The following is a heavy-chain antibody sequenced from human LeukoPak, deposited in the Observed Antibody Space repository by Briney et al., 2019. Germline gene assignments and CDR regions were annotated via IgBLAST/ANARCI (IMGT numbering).Heavy chain of an antibody. D-gene: IGHD3-3*01. CDR2: ISGSGGST. V-gene: IGHV3-23*01. CDR3: ARDFFERITIFGVVKNHAFDI. J-gene: IGHJ3*02. CDR1: GFTFSSYA. Sequence: GGSLRLSCAASGFTFSSYAMSWVRQAPGKGLEWVSAISGSGGSTYYADSVKGRFTISRDNSKNTLYLQMNSLRAEDTAVYYCARDFFERITIFGVVKNHAFDIWGQGTMVTVSS.